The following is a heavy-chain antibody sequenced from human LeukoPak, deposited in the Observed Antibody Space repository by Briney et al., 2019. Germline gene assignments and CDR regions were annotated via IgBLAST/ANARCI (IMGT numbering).Heavy chain of an antibody. CDR1: GGSFSGYY. Sequence: PSETLSLTCAVYGGSFSGYYWSWIRQPPGKGLEWIGEINHSGSTNYNPSLKRRVTISVDTSKNQFSLKLSSVTAADTAVYYCARRWWRGEQLAPYYFDYWGQGTLVTVSS. J-gene: IGHJ4*02. CDR2: INHSGST. V-gene: IGHV4-34*01. D-gene: IGHD6-6*01. CDR3: ARRWWRGEQLAPYYFDY.